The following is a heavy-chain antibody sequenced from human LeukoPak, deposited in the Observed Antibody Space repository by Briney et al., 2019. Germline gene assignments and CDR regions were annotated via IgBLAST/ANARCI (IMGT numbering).Heavy chain of an antibody. CDR2: INPNSGGT. CDR1: GGTFSSYA. CDR3: ARDNEHYYDSSGYYSVGDY. Sequence: GASVKVSCKASGGTFSSYAISWVRQAPGQGLEWMGWINPNSGGTNYAQKFQGKVTMTRDTSISTAYMELSRLRSDDTAVYYCARDNEHYYDSSGYYSVGDYWGQGTLVTVSS. D-gene: IGHD3-22*01. V-gene: IGHV1-2*02. J-gene: IGHJ4*02.